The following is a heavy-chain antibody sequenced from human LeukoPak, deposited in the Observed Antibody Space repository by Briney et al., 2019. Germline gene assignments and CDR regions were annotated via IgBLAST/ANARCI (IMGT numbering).Heavy chain of an antibody. CDR2: ISGSDGST. CDR3: AKDGCTSPKCYINY. CDR1: GFTFSDYA. V-gene: IGHV3-23*01. Sequence: GGSLRLSCAASGFTFSDYAMSWVRQAPGKGLEWVSVISGSDGSTYYADSVKGRFTISRDNSKNTLYLQMNSLRAEDTAVYYCAKDGCTSPKCYINYWGQGTLVTVSS. D-gene: IGHD2-2*02. J-gene: IGHJ4*02.